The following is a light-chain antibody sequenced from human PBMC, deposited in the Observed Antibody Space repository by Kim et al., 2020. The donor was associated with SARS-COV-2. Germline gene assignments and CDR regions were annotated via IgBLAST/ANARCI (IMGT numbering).Light chain of an antibody. Sequence: SLSPGERATLACRASQSVSSSYLAWYQQKPVQAPRLLIYGASSRATGIPDRFSGSGSGTDFTLTISRLEPEDFAVYYCQQYGSSYTFGQGTKLEI. CDR2: GAS. V-gene: IGKV3-20*01. CDR1: QSVSSSY. J-gene: IGKJ2*01. CDR3: QQYGSSYT.